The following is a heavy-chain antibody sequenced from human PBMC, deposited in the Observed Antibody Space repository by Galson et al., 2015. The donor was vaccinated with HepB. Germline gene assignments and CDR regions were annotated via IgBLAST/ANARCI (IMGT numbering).Heavy chain of an antibody. V-gene: IGHV1-8*01. CDR2: MNPNSGNT. CDR3: ARADCTNGVCYNTDYGMDV. Sequence: SVKVSCKASGSTFTSYDINWVRQATGQGLEWMGWMNPNSGNTGYAQKFQGRVTMTRNTSISTAYMELSSLRSEDTAVYYCARADCTNGVCYNTDYGMDVWGQGTTVTVSS. D-gene: IGHD2-8*01. CDR1: GSTFTSYD. J-gene: IGHJ6*02.